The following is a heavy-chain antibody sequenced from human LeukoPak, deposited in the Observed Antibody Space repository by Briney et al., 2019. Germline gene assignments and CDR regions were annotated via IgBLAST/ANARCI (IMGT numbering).Heavy chain of an antibody. D-gene: IGHD3-22*01. J-gene: IGHJ4*02. Sequence: ASVKVSCKASGYTFTGYYMHWVRQAPGQGLEWMGWINPNSGGTNYAQKFQGRVTMTRDTSISTAYMELSRLRSGDTAVYYCARDGGTRITMIVVVINDAYFDYWGQGTLVTVSS. V-gene: IGHV1-2*02. CDR3: ARDGGTRITMIVVVINDAYFDY. CDR1: GYTFTGYY. CDR2: INPNSGGT.